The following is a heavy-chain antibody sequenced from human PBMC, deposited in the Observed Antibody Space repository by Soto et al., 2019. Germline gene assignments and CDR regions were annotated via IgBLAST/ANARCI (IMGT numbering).Heavy chain of an antibody. J-gene: IGHJ4*01. V-gene: IGHV4-59*01. D-gene: IGHD6-13*01. CDR2: IYYSGGT. CDR3: ARDSAAGTGDYDY. Sequence: QVQLQESGPGLVKPSETLSLTCTVSGGSISNYYWGWIRQPPGKGLEWIGYIYYSGGTSYNPSLKSRITISVDTSKNQFSRKLSSVTAADTAVYYCARDSAAGTGDYDYWGHGILVTVSS. CDR1: GGSISNYY.